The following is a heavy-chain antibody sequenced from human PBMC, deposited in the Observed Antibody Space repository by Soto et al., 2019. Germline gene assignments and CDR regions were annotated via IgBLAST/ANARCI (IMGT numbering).Heavy chain of an antibody. V-gene: IGHV3-23*01. CDR2: MSGNGGSA. J-gene: IGHJ4*02. D-gene: IGHD3-3*01. CDR1: GFTFSSYA. Sequence: EVQLLESGGGLVQPGGSLRLSCAASGFTFSSYAMSWVRQAPGKGLEWVPGMSGNGGSAYYADSGKGRFTISRDNSKKTLYLQMNSLRAEETALYYCAKGPIFGVENIYDYWGQGTLVTVSS. CDR3: AKGPIFGVENIYDY.